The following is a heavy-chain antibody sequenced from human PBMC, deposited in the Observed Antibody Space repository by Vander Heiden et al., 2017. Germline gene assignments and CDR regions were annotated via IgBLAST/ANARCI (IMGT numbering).Heavy chain of an antibody. J-gene: IGHJ4*02. CDR2: IWSNGVNT. Sequence: QVRPVESGGGVVQPGQSLRLPCAASGFSFNRYGMHWVRQAPGKGLEWVAVIWSNGVNTYYADSVKGRFTISRDNSNNTLFLQMDTLRAEDTAVYYCARVDLPTGYYYDSHGYYYVAWGQGTQVTVSS. CDR3: ARVDLPTGYYYDSHGYYYVA. D-gene: IGHD3-22*01. CDR1: GFSFNRYG. V-gene: IGHV3-33*01.